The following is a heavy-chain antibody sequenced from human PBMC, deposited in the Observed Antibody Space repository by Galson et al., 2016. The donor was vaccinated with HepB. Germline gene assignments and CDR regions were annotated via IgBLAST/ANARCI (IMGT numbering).Heavy chain of an antibody. J-gene: IGHJ4*02. CDR1: GGSLSGYY. CDR3: ARDRSSGSGNFGY. V-gene: IGHV4-34*09. D-gene: IGHD3-10*01. CDR2: IYHSGST. Sequence: QVQLQESGPGLMKPSETLSLTCAVYGGSLSGYYWSWIRQSPGKGLEWIGYIYHSGSTYYNPSLKSRVTISVDTSKNQFSLKLSSVTAADTAVYYCARDRSSGSGNFGYWGQGTLVTVSS.